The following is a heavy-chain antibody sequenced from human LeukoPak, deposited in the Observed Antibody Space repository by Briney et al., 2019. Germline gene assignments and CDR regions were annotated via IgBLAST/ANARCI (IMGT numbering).Heavy chain of an antibody. D-gene: IGHD3-22*01. CDR2: IKQDGSEK. Sequence: GGSLRLSCAASGFTFSSYWMNWVRQAPGKGLEWVAIIKQDGSEKYYVDSVKGRFTISRDNAKNSLYLQMNRLRAEDTAVYYCARALYYYDSSGYYFSRSQAYYFDYWGQGTLVTVSS. J-gene: IGHJ4*02. CDR3: ARALYYYDSSGYYFSRSQAYYFDY. V-gene: IGHV3-7*01. CDR1: GFTFSSYW.